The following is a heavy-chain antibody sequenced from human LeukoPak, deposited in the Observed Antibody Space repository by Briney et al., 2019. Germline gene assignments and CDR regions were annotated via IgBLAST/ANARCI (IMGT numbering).Heavy chain of an antibody. Sequence: ASVKVSCKASGYTFTSYYMHWVRQAPGQGLEWMGIINPSGGSTSYAQKFQGRVTITADKSTSTAYMELSSLRSEDTAVYYCARASPGRFLEWLLYPYYYYYYMDVWGKGTTVTISS. V-gene: IGHV1-46*01. CDR2: INPSGGST. J-gene: IGHJ6*03. D-gene: IGHD3-3*01. CDR1: GYTFTSYY. CDR3: ARASPGRFLEWLLYPYYYYYYMDV.